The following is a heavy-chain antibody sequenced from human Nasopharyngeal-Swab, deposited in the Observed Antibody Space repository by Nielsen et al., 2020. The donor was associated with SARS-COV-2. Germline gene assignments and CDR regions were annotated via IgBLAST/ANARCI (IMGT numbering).Heavy chain of an antibody. CDR1: GFTFDAYA. V-gene: IGHV3-49*01. CDR2: IRSKIYSGAP. Sequence: GGSLRLSCTTSGFTFDAYAMSWFRQAPGKGLEWVGFIRSKIYSGAPEYAASVKGRFTISRDGAESIAFLQMNSLETEDTGVYYCARSVGSSYGQGAFDIWGQGTMVTVSS. CDR3: ARSVGSSYGQGAFDI. J-gene: IGHJ3*02. D-gene: IGHD1-26*01.